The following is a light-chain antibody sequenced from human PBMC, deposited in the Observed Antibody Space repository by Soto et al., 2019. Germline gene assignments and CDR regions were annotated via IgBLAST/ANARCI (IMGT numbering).Light chain of an antibody. J-gene: IGKJ4*01. CDR3: LQDYNYPLT. CDR1: QGIRND. V-gene: IGKV1-6*01. CDR2: AAT. Sequence: AIQMTQSPSSLSASGVDRVTITCRASQGIRNDLGWYQQKPGKAPKLLIYAATTLQSGVPSRFSGSGSGTDFTLTISSLQPEDFATYYCLQDYNYPLTYGGGTKVDI.